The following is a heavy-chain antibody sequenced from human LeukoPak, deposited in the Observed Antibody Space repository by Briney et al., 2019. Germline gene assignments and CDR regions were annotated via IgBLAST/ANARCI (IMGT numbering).Heavy chain of an antibody. CDR3: ARDLDDFWSGLYYGMDV. J-gene: IGHJ6*02. CDR1: GYTFTGYY. CDR2: INPNSGGT. Sequence: ASVKVSCKASGYTFTGYYMHWVRQAPGQGLEWMGWINPNSGGTNYAQKFQGRVTVTRDTSISTAYMELSRLRSDDTAVYYCARDLDDFWSGLYYGMDVWGQGTTVTVSS. D-gene: IGHD3-3*01. V-gene: IGHV1-2*02.